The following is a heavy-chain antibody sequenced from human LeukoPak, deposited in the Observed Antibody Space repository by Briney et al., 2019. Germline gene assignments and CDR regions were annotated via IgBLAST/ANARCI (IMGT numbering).Heavy chain of an antibody. Sequence: GGSLRLSCAASGFSFSTYWMHWVRQAPGKGLVWVSRISSDGSTTSYADSVKGRFTISRDNAKNTLYLQMNSLRAEDTAVYYCARGWNNAFDLWGQGTMVTVSS. CDR2: ISSDGSTT. D-gene: IGHD1-1*01. V-gene: IGHV3-74*01. CDR3: ARGWNNAFDL. J-gene: IGHJ3*01. CDR1: GFSFSTYW.